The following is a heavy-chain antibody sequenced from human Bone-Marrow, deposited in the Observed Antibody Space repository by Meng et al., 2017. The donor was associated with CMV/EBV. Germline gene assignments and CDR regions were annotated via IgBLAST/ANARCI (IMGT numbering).Heavy chain of an antibody. D-gene: IGHD6-19*01. CDR3: ARGFPTQWLVLDY. Sequence: GESLKISCAASGFSFSSYWMSWVRQAPGKGLEWVSSISSSSSYIYYTDSVKGRFTISRDNAKNSLNLQMNSLRAEDTAVYYCARGFPTQWLVLDYWGQGTLVTVSS. CDR1: GFSFSSYW. CDR2: ISSSSSYI. V-gene: IGHV3-21*01. J-gene: IGHJ4*02.